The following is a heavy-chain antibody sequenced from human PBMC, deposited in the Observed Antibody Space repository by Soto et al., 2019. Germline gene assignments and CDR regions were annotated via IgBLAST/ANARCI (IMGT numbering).Heavy chain of an antibody. D-gene: IGHD2-2*02. J-gene: IGHJ6*02. CDR1: GFTFSSYS. CDR2: ISSSSSYI. CDR3: ARDGYCSSTSCDTYYYGMDV. Sequence: EVQLVESGGGLVKPGGSLRLSCAASGFTFSSYSMNWVRQAPGKGLEWVSSISSSSSYIYYADSVKGRITISRDNAKNSLYLQMNSLRAEDTAVYYCARDGYCSSTSCDTYYYGMDVWGQGTTVTVSS. V-gene: IGHV3-21*01.